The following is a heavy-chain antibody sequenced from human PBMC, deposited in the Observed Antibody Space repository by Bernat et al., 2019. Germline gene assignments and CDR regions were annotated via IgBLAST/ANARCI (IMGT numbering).Heavy chain of an antibody. J-gene: IGHJ4*02. V-gene: IGHV3-33*01. D-gene: IGHD6-13*01. CDR3: ASQIVAAAN. CDR1: GFTFSSYG. CDR2: IWYDGSNK. Sequence: QVQLVESGGGVVQPGRSLRLSCAASGFTFSSYGMHWVRQAPGKGLEWVAVIWYDGSNKYYADSVKGRFTISRDNSKNTLYLQMNSLRAEDTAVYYCASQIVAAANWGQGTLVTVSS.